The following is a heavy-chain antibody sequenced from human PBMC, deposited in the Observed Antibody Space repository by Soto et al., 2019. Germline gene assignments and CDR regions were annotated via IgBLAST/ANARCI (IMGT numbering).Heavy chain of an antibody. J-gene: IGHJ4*02. Sequence: PGGSLRLSCAASGFTFSSYGTHWVRQAPGKGLEWVAVISYDGSNKYYADSVKGRFTISRDNSKNTLYLQMNSLRAEDTAVYYCAKDVGIAVAPLDYWGQGTLVTVSS. CDR3: AKDVGIAVAPLDY. CDR1: GFTFSSYG. CDR2: ISYDGSNK. V-gene: IGHV3-30*18. D-gene: IGHD6-19*01.